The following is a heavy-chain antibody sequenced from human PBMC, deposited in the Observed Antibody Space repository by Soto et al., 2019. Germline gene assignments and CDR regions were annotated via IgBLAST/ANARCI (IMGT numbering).Heavy chain of an antibody. CDR2: IHWDDDK. V-gene: IGHV2-70*12. CDR1: GFSLNTTGMC. CDR3: ALIGRPRVTWGSGRSDGRDV. J-gene: IGHJ6*02. Sequence: GSGPTLVNPTQTLTLTCTFSGFSLNTTGMCVTWIRQPPGKALEWLAHIHWDDDKDYNKFLETRLTISKDTSKNQVALTVSNVEPVDTGTYSCALIGRPRVTWGSGRSDGRDVGGQGTTVTVSS. D-gene: IGHD3-16*01.